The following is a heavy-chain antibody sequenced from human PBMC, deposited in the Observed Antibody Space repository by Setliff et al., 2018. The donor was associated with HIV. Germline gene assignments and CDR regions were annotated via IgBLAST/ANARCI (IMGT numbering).Heavy chain of an antibody. D-gene: IGHD3-9*01. Sequence: ASVKVSCKASGYKFTGHHIQWVRQAPGQGLEWMGRINPNMGDTQYAQKFQGRIIMTRDTSINTVYMELSSLTSGDTALYYCARQDIPTGYYLFDYWGQGTQVTVSS. CDR3: ARQDIPTGYYLFDY. V-gene: IGHV1-2*06. J-gene: IGHJ4*02. CDR2: INPNMGDT. CDR1: GYKFTGHH.